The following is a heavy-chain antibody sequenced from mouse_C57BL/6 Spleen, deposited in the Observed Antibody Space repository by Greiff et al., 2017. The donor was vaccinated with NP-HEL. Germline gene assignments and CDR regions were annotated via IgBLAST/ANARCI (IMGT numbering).Heavy chain of an antibody. Sequence: QVQLKQPGAEFVMPGASVKLSCKASGYTFTSYWMHWVKQRPGQGLEWIGEIDPSDSYTNYNQKFKGKSTLTVDKSSSTAYMQLSSLTSEDSAVYYCARGNYYGSSSSGFAYWGQGTLVTVSA. V-gene: IGHV1-69*01. CDR3: ARGNYYGSSSSGFAY. D-gene: IGHD1-1*01. J-gene: IGHJ3*01. CDR2: IDPSDSYT. CDR1: GYTFTSYW.